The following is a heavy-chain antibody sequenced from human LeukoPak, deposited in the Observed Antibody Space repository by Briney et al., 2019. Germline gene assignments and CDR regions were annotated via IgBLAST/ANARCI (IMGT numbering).Heavy chain of an antibody. CDR2: IGSSGSTI. J-gene: IGHJ6*03. Sequence: GGSLRLSCAASGFTFSTYEMNWVRQAPGKGLEWVSYIGSSGSTIYYADSVKGRFTISRDNANNSLYLQMNSLRAEDTAVYYCASSIPQKYYYYYMDVWGKGTTVTVSS. V-gene: IGHV3-48*03. CDR1: GFTFSTYE. D-gene: IGHD2/OR15-2a*01. CDR3: ASSIPQKYYYYYMDV.